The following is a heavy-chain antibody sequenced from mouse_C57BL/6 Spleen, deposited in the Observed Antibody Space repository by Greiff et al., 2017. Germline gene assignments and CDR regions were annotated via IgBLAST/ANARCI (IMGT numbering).Heavy chain of an antibody. D-gene: IGHD1-1*01. CDR1: GYAFSSSW. V-gene: IGHV1-82*01. CDR2: IYPGDGDT. CDR3: ARTHTTVVRDFDY. J-gene: IGHJ2*01. Sequence: VQLQQSGPELVKPGASVKISCKASGYAFSSSWMNWVKQRPGKGLEWIGRIYPGDGDTNYTGKFKGKATLTADKSSSTAYMQLSSLTSEDSAVYFCARTHTTVVRDFDYWGQGTTLTVSS.